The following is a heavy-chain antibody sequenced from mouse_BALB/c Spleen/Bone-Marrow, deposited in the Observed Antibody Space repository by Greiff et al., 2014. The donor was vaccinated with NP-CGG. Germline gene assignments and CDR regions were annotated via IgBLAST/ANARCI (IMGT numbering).Heavy chain of an antibody. D-gene: IGHD2-4*01. V-gene: IGHV14-3*02. Sequence: EVKLQESGAELVKPGASVKLSCTTSGFHIKDTYMHWVKLRPEQGLEWIGRIVPANGNTKCAPKFQGKATITADTSSNTAYLQLSSLTSEDTAVYFCASYDYGYYFDYWGQGTTLTVSS. CDR2: IVPANGNT. CDR3: ASYDYGYYFDY. J-gene: IGHJ2*01. CDR1: GFHIKDTY.